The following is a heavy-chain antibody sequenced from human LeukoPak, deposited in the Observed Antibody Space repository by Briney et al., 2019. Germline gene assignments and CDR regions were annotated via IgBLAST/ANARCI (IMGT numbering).Heavy chain of an antibody. CDR1: GFTFSSFG. CDR3: AREIREYSSSSPDY. CDR2: ISYDGSNK. D-gene: IGHD6-6*01. J-gene: IGHJ4*02. Sequence: GGSLRLSCAASGFTFSSFGMHWVRQAPGKGLEWVAVISYDGSNKYYADSVKGRFTISRDNSKNTLYLQMNSLRAEDTAVYYCAREIREYSSSSPDYWGQGTLVTVSS. V-gene: IGHV3-30*03.